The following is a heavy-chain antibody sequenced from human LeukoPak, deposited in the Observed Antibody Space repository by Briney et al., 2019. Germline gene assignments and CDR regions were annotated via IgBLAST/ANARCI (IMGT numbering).Heavy chain of an antibody. CDR3: VREKGHYGPGISYTTDAFDI. CDR2: VYYSGST. D-gene: IGHD3-10*01. CDR1: GDSVNKFY. J-gene: IGHJ3*02. V-gene: IGHV4-59*02. Sequence: PSETLSLTCNVSGDSVNKFYWTWIRQTPGKGLEWIGYVYYSGSTNYNPSLKSRVTISIDTSRNQFSLNPRSVTAADTAVYYCVREKGHYGPGISYTTDAFDIWGQGTVVTVSS.